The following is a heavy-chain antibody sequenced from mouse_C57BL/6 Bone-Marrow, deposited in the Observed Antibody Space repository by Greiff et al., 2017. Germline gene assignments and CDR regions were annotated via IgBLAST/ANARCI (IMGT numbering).Heavy chain of an antibody. D-gene: IGHD2-5*01. CDR2: ISDGGSYS. CDR3: ARGRTIVTYWYFDV. CDR1: GFTFSSYA. J-gene: IGHJ1*03. Sequence: DVQLVESGGGLVKPGGSLKLSCAASGFTFSSYAMSWVRQTPEKRLEWVATISDGGSYSYYPAHVKGRFTISRDNAKNNLYLQMSHLKSEDTAMYYCARGRTIVTYWYFDVWGTGTTVTVSS. V-gene: IGHV5-4*01.